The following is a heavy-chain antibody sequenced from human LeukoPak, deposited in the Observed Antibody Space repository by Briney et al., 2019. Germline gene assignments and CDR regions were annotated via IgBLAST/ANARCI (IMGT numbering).Heavy chain of an antibody. CDR2: IYYSGST. V-gene: IGHV4-59*12. D-gene: IGHD2-2*01. CDR1: GGSFSGYS. J-gene: IGHJ5*02. Sequence: SETLSLTCAVYGGSFSGYSWTWIRQPPGKGLEWIGYIYYSGSTNYNPSLKSRVTISVDTSKNQFSLKLSSVTAADTAVYYCARAFITWEGTQLLFIASWFDPWGQGTLVTVSS. CDR3: ARAFITWEGTQLLFIASWFDP.